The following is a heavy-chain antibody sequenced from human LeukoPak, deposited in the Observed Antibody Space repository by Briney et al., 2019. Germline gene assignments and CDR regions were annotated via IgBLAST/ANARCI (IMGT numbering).Heavy chain of an antibody. J-gene: IGHJ4*02. V-gene: IGHV3-11*06. CDR2: ISSSSSYI. CDR3: ASTGSSGWNYFDY. D-gene: IGHD6-19*01. Sequence: PGGSLRLSCAASGFTFSDYYMSWIRQAPGKGLEWVSYISSSSSYINYADSVKGRFTISRDNAKNSLYLQMNSLRAEDTAVYYCASTGSSGWNYFDYWGQGTLVTVSS. CDR1: GFTFSDYY.